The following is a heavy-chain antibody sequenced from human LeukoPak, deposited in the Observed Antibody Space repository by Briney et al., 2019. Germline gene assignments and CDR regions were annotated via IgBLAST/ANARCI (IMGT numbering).Heavy chain of an antibody. V-gene: IGHV1-2*02. J-gene: IGHJ4*02. CDR1: GYTFTYYY. D-gene: IGHD6-6*01. CDR3: ARDPPIIAAREPDVY. CDR2: INPNSGDT. Sequence: ASVKVSCKASGYTFTYYYIHWVRQAPGQGLECMGWINPNSGDTNYAQKFQGRVTMTRDTSISTAYMELSRLRSDDAAVYYCARDPPIIAAREPDVYWGQGTLVTVSS.